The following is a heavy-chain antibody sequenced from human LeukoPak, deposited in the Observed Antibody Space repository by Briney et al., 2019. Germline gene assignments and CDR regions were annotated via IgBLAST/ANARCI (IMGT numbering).Heavy chain of an antibody. J-gene: IGHJ4*02. CDR1: GFTFSGYW. D-gene: IGHD2-15*01. CDR3: ARGYGSPDF. V-gene: IGHV3-7*05. CDR2: IKQDGSDK. Sequence: RGSPRLSCAASGFTFSGYWMSRVCQAPRKGLEWVASIKQDGSDKYYLDSVKGRFTISRDNAKKTLFLQMNTLRAEDTAVYYCARGYGSPDFWGQETRDTVSS.